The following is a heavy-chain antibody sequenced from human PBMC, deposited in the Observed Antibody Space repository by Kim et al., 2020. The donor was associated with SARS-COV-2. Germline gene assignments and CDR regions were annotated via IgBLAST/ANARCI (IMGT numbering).Heavy chain of an antibody. CDR1: GGSISSSSYY. J-gene: IGHJ3*02. V-gene: IGHV4-39*01. D-gene: IGHD3-10*01. CDR3: ARHEFRAIDI. Sequence: SETLSLTCAVSGGSISSSSYYWGWIRQPPGKGLEWIGSIYYSGSTYYNPSLKSRVTISVDTSKNQFSLKLSSVTAADTAVYYCARHEFRAIDIWGQGTMV. CDR2: IYYSGST.